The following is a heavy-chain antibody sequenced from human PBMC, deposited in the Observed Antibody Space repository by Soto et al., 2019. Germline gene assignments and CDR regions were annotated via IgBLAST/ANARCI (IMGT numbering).Heavy chain of an antibody. D-gene: IGHD3-22*01. CDR2: VYSSGRS. Sequence: SETLSLTCTVSGASISDYYWSWIRQPAGQGLEWMGRVYSSGRSNFNPYLESRVTMWVDTSKNQVSLNLTSVTAADTAVYYCARDRRYYDSSAYPFDYWGQGTLVTVSS. V-gene: IGHV4-4*07. CDR1: GASISDYY. J-gene: IGHJ4*02. CDR3: ARDRRYYDSSAYPFDY.